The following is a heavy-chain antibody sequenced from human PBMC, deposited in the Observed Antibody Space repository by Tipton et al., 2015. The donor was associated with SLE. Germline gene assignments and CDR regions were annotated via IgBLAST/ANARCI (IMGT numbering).Heavy chain of an antibody. CDR3: AREGEIVVPLRAYYYLDV. V-gene: IGHV4-61*02. CDR2: IYTGGYT. Sequence: TLSLTCNVSGGSISFGSYYWSWIRQPAGKGLEWIGRIYTGGYTDYSPSLKSRVTISLDTSKNQFSLKLSSVTAADTAMYYCAREGEIVVPLRAYYYLDVWGKGTTVTVSS. CDR1: GGSISFGSYY. D-gene: IGHD2-2*01. J-gene: IGHJ6*03.